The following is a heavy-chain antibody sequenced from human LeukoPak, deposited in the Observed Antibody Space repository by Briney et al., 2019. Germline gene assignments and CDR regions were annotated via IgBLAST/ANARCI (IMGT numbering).Heavy chain of an antibody. D-gene: IGHD3-22*01. CDR3: ARGYYYDSSGYPGWFDP. CDR1: GGSFSGYY. J-gene: IGHJ5*02. V-gene: IGHV4-34*01. CDR2: INHSGST. Sequence: PSETLSLTCAVYGGSFSGYYWSWIRQPPGKGLEWIGEINHSGSTNYNPSLKSRVTISVDTSKNQFSLKLSSVTAADTAVYYCARGYYYDSSGYPGWFDPWGQGTLVTVSS.